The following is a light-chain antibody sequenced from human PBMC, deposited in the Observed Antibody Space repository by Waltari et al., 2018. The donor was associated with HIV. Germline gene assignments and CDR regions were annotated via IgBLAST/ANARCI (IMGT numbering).Light chain of an antibody. CDR1: NSNIGSNS. Sequence: QSVLTQPPAASATPGQRVSISCSGSNSNIGSNSVSCYQHLPGTAPKLLIYSDNQRPSGVPKRFSGSKSGTSASLAISGLQSQDEADYYCASWDGSLIGVVFGGGTKLTVL. J-gene: IGLJ3*02. CDR2: SDN. CDR3: ASWDGSLIGVV. V-gene: IGLV1-44*01.